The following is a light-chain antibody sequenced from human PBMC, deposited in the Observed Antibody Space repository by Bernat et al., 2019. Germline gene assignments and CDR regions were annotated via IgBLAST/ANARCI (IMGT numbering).Light chain of an antibody. CDR1: SSNIGPNT. CDR3: AAWDGSPKGGV. J-gene: IGLJ3*02. CDR2: SNN. Sequence: QSVLTQPPSASGTPGQRVTISCSGSSSNIGPNTVNWYQLLPGTAPKLLIYSNNQRPSGVPDRFSGSKSGTVASLAISGLQSDDEADYYCAAWDGSPKGGVFGGGTKVTVL. V-gene: IGLV1-44*01.